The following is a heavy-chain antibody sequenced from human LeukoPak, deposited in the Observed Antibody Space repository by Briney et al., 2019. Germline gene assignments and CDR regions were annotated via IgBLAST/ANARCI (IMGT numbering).Heavy chain of an antibody. CDR2: INAGNGNT. CDR1: GYTFINFA. Sequence: GASVKISCKASGYTFINFAINWGRQVPGQRPEWVGWINAGNGNTKYSQKFQGRVIITRDTSASTAYMELSSLTSEDTAVYYCARGPRAAADDYWGQGILVTVSS. CDR3: ARGPRAAADDY. D-gene: IGHD6-13*01. V-gene: IGHV1-3*01. J-gene: IGHJ4*02.